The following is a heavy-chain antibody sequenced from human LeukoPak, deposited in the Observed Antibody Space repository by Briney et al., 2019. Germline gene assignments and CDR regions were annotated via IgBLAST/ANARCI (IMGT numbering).Heavy chain of an antibody. CDR1: GGSISSYY. Sequence: PSETLYLTCTVSGGSISSYYWSWIRQPPGKGLEWIGYIYYSGSTNYNPSLKSRVTISVDTSKNQFSLKLSSVTAADTAVYYCARSQYQLLAGVWFDPWGQGTLVTVSS. D-gene: IGHD2-2*01. J-gene: IGHJ5*02. CDR3: ARSQYQLLAGVWFDP. V-gene: IGHV4-59*01. CDR2: IYYSGST.